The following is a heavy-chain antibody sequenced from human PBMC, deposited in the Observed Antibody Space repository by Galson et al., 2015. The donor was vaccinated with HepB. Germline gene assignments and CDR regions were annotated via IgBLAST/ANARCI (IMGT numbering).Heavy chain of an antibody. J-gene: IGHJ4*02. D-gene: IGHD4-17*01. CDR3: ARGLYGDLGAAFDY. CDR2: IIPILGIA. Sequence: SVKVSCKASGGTFSSYAISWVRQAPGQGLEWMGGIIPILGIANYAQKFQGRVTITADKSTSTAYMELSSLRSEDTAVYYCARGLYGDLGAAFDYWGQGTLVTVSS. CDR1: GGTFSSYA. V-gene: IGHV1-69*10.